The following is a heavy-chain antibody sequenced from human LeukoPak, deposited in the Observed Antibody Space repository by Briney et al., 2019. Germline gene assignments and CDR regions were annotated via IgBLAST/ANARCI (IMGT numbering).Heavy chain of an antibody. Sequence: GGSLIPSCAASGFTFSDYSLNWVRQAPGKGLEWVSCISGDSRYIYYADSVKGRSTISRDNAQNSLYLHMNSLRAEDTAVYYCARGPFSSSWSEFDYWGQGTLVTVSS. D-gene: IGHD6-13*01. CDR2: ISGDSRYI. CDR3: ARGPFSSSWSEFDY. J-gene: IGHJ4*02. V-gene: IGHV3-21*06. CDR1: GFTFSDYS.